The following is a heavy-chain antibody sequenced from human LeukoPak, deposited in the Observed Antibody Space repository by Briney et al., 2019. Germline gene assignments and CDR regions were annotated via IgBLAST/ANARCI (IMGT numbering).Heavy chain of an antibody. Sequence: PSETLSLTCTVSGGSISSSRYYWGWIRQPPGTGLEWIGSIYYSGSSYYNPSLKSRVTLSVDTSKNQFSLKLTSMTATDTAVFYCARLLMGSHLIDYWGQGTLVTVSS. D-gene: IGHD2-8*01. V-gene: IGHV4-39*01. CDR1: GGSISSSRYY. CDR2: IYYSGSS. J-gene: IGHJ4*02. CDR3: ARLLMGSHLIDY.